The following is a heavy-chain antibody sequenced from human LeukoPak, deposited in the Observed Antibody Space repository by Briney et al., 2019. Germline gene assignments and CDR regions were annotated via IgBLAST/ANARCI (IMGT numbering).Heavy chain of an antibody. D-gene: IGHD1-26*01. CDR1: GFTFSSYA. CDR3: AKSIVGTTSISRFDY. CDR2: ISGSGGST. Sequence: GGSLRLSCAASGFTFSSYAMSWVRQAPGKGLERVSTISGSGGSTYYTDSVKGRFTISRDNSKNTLYLQINSLRAEDTAVYYCAKSIVGTTSISRFDYWGQGTLVTVSS. V-gene: IGHV3-23*01. J-gene: IGHJ4*02.